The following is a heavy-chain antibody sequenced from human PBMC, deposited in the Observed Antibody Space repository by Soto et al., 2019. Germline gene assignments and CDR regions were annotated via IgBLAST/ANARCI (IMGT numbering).Heavy chain of an antibody. CDR1: GYTFTSYA. CDR2: INAGNGNT. Sequence: ASVKVSCKASGYTFTSYAMHWVRQAPGQRLEWMGWINAGNGNTKYSQKFQGRVTITRDTSASTACMELSSLRSEDTAVYYCARVYGSGSYLYYFDYWGQGTLVTVSS. V-gene: IGHV1-3*01. CDR3: ARVYGSGSYLYYFDY. J-gene: IGHJ4*02. D-gene: IGHD3-10*01.